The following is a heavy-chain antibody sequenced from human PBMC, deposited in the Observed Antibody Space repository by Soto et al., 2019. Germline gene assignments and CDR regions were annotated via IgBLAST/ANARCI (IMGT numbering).Heavy chain of an antibody. Sequence: EVQLLDSGGGLVQPAGSLRLSCAASGFTFSVYTMSWFRQAPGRGLEWVSSIYGNGRSTFYSTSVKGRLTITRDNSGNTVYLQMSSLRVEDTAIYYCAKDFTPDSRWDIDYWGRGSLVAVSS. CDR2: IYGNGRST. V-gene: IGHV3-23*01. J-gene: IGHJ4*02. D-gene: IGHD1-26*01. CDR3: AKDFTPDSRWDIDY. CDR1: GFTFSVYT.